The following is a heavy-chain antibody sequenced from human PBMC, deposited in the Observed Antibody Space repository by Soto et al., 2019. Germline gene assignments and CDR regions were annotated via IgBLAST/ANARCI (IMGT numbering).Heavy chain of an antibody. CDR2: ISYDGSNK. D-gene: IGHD2-15*01. V-gene: IGHV3-30-3*01. J-gene: IGHJ6*01. CDR3: ARVFYIGRYKSHKCYYHGMGI. CDR1: VFRVSSSA. Sequence: PAGCLRLSCASCVFRVSSSAVHWALPAQGKGLEWVAVISYDGSNKYYADSVKGRFTISRDNSKNTLYLQMNSLRAEDTAVYYCARVFYIGRYKSHKCYYHGMGICGEGIMVTVSS.